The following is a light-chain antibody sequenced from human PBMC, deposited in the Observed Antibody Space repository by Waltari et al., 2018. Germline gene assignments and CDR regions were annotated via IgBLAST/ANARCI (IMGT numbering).Light chain of an antibody. CDR2: ATS. V-gene: IGKV1-39*01. J-gene: IGKJ1*01. CDR1: QSISTY. CDR3: QQSNTSPWT. Sequence: DIQMTQSPSSLSASVGDRVTITCRASQSISTYLNWYQQIPGKAPKLLIYATSNLQSGVPSRFSGSGSGTHFTLTISSLQPEDFSIYYCQQSNTSPWTFGQGTRVEIK.